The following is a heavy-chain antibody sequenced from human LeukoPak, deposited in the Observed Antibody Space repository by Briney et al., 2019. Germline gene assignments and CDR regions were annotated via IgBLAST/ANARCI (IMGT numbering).Heavy chain of an antibody. J-gene: IGHJ4*02. D-gene: IGHD3-3*01. Sequence: GGSLRLSCAASGFTFSSYSMIWVRQAPGKGLEWVSSISRSSSYIYYADSVKGRFTISRDNAKNSLYLQMNSLRAEDTAVYYCARSYDFGSGYPYYFDSWGQGTLVTVSS. V-gene: IGHV3-21*01. CDR1: GFTFSSYS. CDR3: ARSYDFGSGYPYYFDS. CDR2: ISRSSSYI.